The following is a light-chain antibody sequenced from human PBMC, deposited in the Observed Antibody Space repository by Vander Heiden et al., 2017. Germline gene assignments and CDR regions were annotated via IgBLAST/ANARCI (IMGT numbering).Light chain of an antibody. CDR1: QGIYDY. CDR3: QQYNSYPLT. V-gene: IGKV1-16*02. J-gene: IGKJ4*01. CDR2: AAS. Sequence: DIQMTQSPSSLSASVGDRVTITCRASQGIYDYLAWFQQKPGKAPQPLIYAASSLQSGVPSKFSGSGSGTDFTLTISSLQPEDSATYYCQQYNSYPLTFGGGTKVGIK.